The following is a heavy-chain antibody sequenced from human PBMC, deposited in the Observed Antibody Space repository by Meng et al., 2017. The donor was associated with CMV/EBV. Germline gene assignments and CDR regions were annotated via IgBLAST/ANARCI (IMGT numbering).Heavy chain of an antibody. J-gene: IGHJ5*02. CDR3: ARRGSYYGSGSYYNWFDP. V-gene: IGHV1-69*12. D-gene: IGHD3-10*01. Sequence: QVPLVPSGAEVKKPGSSVKVSCKASGGTFSSYAISWVRQAPGQGLEWMGGIIPIFGTANYAQKFQGRVTITADESTSTAYMELSSLRSEDTAVYYCARRGSYYGSGSYYNWFDPWGQGTLVTVSS. CDR1: GGTFSSYA. CDR2: IIPIFGTA.